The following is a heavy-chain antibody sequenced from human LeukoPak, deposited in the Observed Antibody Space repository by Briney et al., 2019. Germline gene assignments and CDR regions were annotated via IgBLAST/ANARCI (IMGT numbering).Heavy chain of an antibody. CDR2: ISAYNGNT. J-gene: IGHJ5*02. CDR1: GYTFTSFG. Sequence: ASVKVSCKASGYTFTSFGISWVRQAPGQGLEWMGWISAYNGNTNYAQKLQGRVTMTTDTSTSTAYMELSSLRSEDTAVYYCAREQGFGELYPFDPWGQGTLVTVSS. V-gene: IGHV1-18*01. CDR3: AREQGFGELYPFDP. D-gene: IGHD3-10*01.